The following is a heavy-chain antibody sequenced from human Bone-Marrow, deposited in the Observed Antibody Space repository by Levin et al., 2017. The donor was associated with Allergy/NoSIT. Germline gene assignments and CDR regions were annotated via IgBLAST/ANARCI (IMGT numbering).Heavy chain of an antibody. V-gene: IGHV3-21*01. J-gene: IGHJ6*03. D-gene: IGHD2-2*01. CDR3: ARGSCSSTSCYAAGGLYYYYYYMDV. CDR2: ISSSSSYI. Sequence: GESLKISCAASGFTFSSYSMNWVRQAPGKGLEWVSSISSSSSYIYYADSVKGRFTISRDNAKNSLYLQMNSLRAEDTAVYYCARGSCSSTSCYAAGGLYYYYYYMDVWGKGTTVTVSS. CDR1: GFTFSSYS.